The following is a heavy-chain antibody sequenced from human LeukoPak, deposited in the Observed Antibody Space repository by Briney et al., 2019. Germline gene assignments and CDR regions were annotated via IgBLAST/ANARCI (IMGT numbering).Heavy chain of an antibody. J-gene: IGHJ6*02. V-gene: IGHV4-4*07. Sequence: SETRSLTCTVSGASINFSYWTWIRQPAGKGLEWIGRVYSGGITNYNPSLKSRVSMSLDTSKKQFSLNLNSVTAADTAVYYCARAVYDFWSGYRALEYYYYGMDVWGQGTTVTVSS. CDR3: ARAVYDFWSGYRALEYYYYGMDV. CDR1: GASINFSY. CDR2: VYSGGIT. D-gene: IGHD3-3*01.